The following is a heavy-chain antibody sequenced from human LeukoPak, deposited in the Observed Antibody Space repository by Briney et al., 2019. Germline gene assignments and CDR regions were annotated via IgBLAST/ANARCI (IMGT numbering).Heavy chain of an antibody. Sequence: SETLSLTCTVSGGSISSSSYYWGWIRQPPGKGLEWIRSIYYSGSTYYNPSLKSRVTISVDTSNNQYSLQLSSVTAADTAVYYCARDSRSYCDFWSGYYTPFDYWGQGTLVTVSS. CDR3: ARDSRSYCDFWSGYYTPFDY. V-gene: IGHV4-39*07. D-gene: IGHD3-3*01. CDR2: IYYSGST. J-gene: IGHJ4*02. CDR1: GGSISSSSYY.